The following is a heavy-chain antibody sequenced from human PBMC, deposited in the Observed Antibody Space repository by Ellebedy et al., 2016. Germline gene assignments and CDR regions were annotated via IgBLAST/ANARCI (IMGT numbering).Heavy chain of an antibody. Sequence: GESLKISXAASGFTFSSYAMSWVRQAPGKGLEWVSAISGSGGSTYYADSVKGRFTISRDNSKNTLYLQMNSLRAEGTAVYYCAREYRNGGSYDYWGQGTLVTVSS. CDR2: ISGSGGST. CDR3: AREYRNGGSYDY. J-gene: IGHJ4*02. CDR1: GFTFSSYA. D-gene: IGHD2-15*01. V-gene: IGHV3-23*01.